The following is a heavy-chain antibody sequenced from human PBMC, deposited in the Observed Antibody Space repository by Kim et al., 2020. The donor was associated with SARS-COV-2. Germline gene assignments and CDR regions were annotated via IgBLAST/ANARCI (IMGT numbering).Heavy chain of an antibody. V-gene: IGHV4-30-2*04. D-gene: IGHD5-18*01. J-gene: IGHJ4*02. Sequence: SLKRRVTISVDTSKNQFSLTLSSVTAADTAVYYCATLRYSYGPRSGHFDYWGQGTLVTVSS. CDR3: ATLRYSYGPRSGHFDY.